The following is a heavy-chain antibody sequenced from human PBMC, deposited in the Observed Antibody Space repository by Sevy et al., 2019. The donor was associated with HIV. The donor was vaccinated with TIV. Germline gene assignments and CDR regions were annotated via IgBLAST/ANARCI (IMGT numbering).Heavy chain of an antibody. Sequence: GGSLRLSCAASGFTFSSYAMHWVRQAPGKGLEWVAVISYDGSNKYYADSVKGRFTISRDNSKNTLYLQMNSLRAADMAVYYFARDQLFDTYYDYVLGSYRSVLSNWFDPWGQGTLVTVSS. D-gene: IGHD3-16*02. CDR3: ARDQLFDTYYDYVLGSYRSVLSNWFDP. J-gene: IGHJ5*02. CDR2: ISYDGSNK. V-gene: IGHV3-30-3*01. CDR1: GFTFSSYA.